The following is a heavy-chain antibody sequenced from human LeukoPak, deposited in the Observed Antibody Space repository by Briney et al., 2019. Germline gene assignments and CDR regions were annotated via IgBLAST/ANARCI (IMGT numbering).Heavy chain of an antibody. V-gene: IGHV3-74*01. CDR1: RFTFSSYW. CDR3: ARSDHFDY. CDR2: IKGDGSRT. Sequence: GGSLRLSCAAYRFTFSSYWMHWVRQAPGKGLVWVSRIKGDGSRTFYADSVKGRFTISRDNAKNTLYLQMNSLRAEDTAVYYCARSDHFDYWGQGTLVTVSS. J-gene: IGHJ4*02.